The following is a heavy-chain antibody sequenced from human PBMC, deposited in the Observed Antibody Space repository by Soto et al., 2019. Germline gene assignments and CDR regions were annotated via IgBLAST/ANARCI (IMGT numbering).Heavy chain of an antibody. CDR1: GFTFSSYG. D-gene: IGHD5-12*01. CDR3: AKDNYSGYDFRPPGIDY. J-gene: IGHJ4*02. V-gene: IGHV3-30*18. CDR2: ISYDGSNK. Sequence: GGSLRLSCAASGFTFSSYGMHWVRQAPGKGLEWVAVISYDGSNKYYADSVKGRFTISRDNSKNTLYLQMNSLRAEDTAVYYCAKDNYSGYDFRPPGIDYWGQGTLVTVSS.